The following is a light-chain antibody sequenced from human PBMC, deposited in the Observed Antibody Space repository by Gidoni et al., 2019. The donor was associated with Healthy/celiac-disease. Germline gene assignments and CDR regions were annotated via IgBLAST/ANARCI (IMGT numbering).Light chain of an antibody. V-gene: IGKV1-9*01. CDR3: LQVNNYPIT. CDR1: QGISSY. CDR2: AAS. Sequence: DIELTQCPSFLSASVGDRVTITCRASQGISSYLAWYQQKPGKAPKLLIYAASTLQSGVPSRFSGSGSGTEFTLTISSLQAEDFGTYYCLQVNNYPITFGPGTKVDIK. J-gene: IGKJ3*01.